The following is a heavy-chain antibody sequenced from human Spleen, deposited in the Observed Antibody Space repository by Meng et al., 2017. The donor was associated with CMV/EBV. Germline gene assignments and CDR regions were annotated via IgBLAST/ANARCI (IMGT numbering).Heavy chain of an antibody. CDR2: ISYDGSNK. CDR3: ARDEYSSSSYGVLGY. V-gene: IGHV3-30*04. Sequence: GGSLRLSCAASGFTFSSYAMHWVRQAPGKGLEWVAVISYDGSNKYYADSVKGRFTISRDNSKNTLYLQMNSLRAEDTAVYYCARDEYSSSSYGVLGYWGQGTLVTVSS. D-gene: IGHD6-6*01. CDR1: GFTFSSYA. J-gene: IGHJ4*02.